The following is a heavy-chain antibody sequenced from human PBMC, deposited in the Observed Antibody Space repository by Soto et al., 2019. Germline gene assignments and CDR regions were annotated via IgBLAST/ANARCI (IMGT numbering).Heavy chain of an antibody. J-gene: IGHJ6*02. Sequence: QVHLQQWGAGLLKPSETLSLTCAVYGGSFSGYFWNWVRQPPGKGLEWIGEINHSGSTKYNPSLKSRVTLSVDTSKNQFSLRVFSVTAADTAVYYCARDLLGYYDGMDVWGQGTTVTVS. CDR1: GGSFSGYF. CDR2: INHSGST. V-gene: IGHV4-34*01. CDR3: ARDLLGYYDGMDV.